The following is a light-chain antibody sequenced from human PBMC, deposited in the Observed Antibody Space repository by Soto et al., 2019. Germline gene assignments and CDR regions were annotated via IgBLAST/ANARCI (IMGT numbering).Light chain of an antibody. J-gene: IGKJ1*01. CDR1: QSVSSKY. CDR3: QQYGASPWT. CDR2: GAS. V-gene: IGKV3-20*01. Sequence: EIVLTQSPDTLSLSPGERATLSCRASQSVSSKYFAWYQQKPGQAPGLLIYGASTRATGIPDRFSGSGSGTDFTLTISRLEPEDFAVYYCQQYGASPWTFGQGTKVEI.